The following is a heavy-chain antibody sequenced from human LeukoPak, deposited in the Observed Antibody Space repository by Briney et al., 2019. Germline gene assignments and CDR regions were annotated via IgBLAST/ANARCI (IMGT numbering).Heavy chain of an antibody. D-gene: IGHD5-18*01. Sequence: PSETLSLTCTVSGGSISSYYWSWIRQPPGKGLEWIGRIYTSGSTNYNPSLKSRVTISVDTSKNQFSLKLSSVTAADTAVYYCARLRIQLWGDYYYYMDVWGKGTTVTVSS. CDR1: GGSISSYY. CDR3: ARLRIQLWGDYYYYMDV. J-gene: IGHJ6*03. CDR2: IYTSGST. V-gene: IGHV4-4*07.